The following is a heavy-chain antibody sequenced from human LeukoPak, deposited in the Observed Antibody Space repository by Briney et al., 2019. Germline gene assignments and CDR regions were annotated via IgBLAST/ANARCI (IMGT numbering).Heavy chain of an antibody. Sequence: GASVKVSCKASGYTFTSYYMHWVRQAPGQGLEWMGWISAYNGNTNYAQKLQGRVTMTTDTSTSTAYMELRSLRSDDTAVYYCARDLDSSGWFTEGYWGQGTVVTVSS. V-gene: IGHV1-18*04. CDR2: ISAYNGNT. CDR3: ARDLDSSGWFTEGY. J-gene: IGHJ4*02. D-gene: IGHD6-19*01. CDR1: GYTFTSYY.